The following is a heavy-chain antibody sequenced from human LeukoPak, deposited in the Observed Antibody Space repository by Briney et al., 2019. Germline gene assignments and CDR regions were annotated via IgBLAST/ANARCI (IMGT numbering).Heavy chain of an antibody. CDR2: ISGSGGST. J-gene: IGHJ5*02. Sequence: GGSLRLFCAASGFTFSSYAMSWVRQAPGKGLEWVSAISGSGGSTYYADSVKGRFTISRDNAKNTLNLQMNSLRAEDTAVYYCARDLGQYYDTSDNWFDPWGQGTLVTVSS. CDR3: ARDLGQYYDTSDNWFDP. V-gene: IGHV3-23*01. CDR1: GFTFSSYA. D-gene: IGHD3-22*01.